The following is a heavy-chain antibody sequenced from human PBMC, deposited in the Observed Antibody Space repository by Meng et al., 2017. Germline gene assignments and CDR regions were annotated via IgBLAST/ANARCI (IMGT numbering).Heavy chain of an antibody. D-gene: IGHD3-22*01. CDR1: GFTFSNAW. Sequence: GESLKISCAASGFTFSNAWMSWVRQAPGKGLEWVGRIKSKTDGGTTDYAAPVKGRFTISRDDSKNTLYLQMNSLKTEDTAVYYCTTEGEWLLLKNWGQGTLVTVSS. V-gene: IGHV3-15*01. CDR2: IKSKTDGGTT. J-gene: IGHJ4*02. CDR3: TTEGEWLLLKN.